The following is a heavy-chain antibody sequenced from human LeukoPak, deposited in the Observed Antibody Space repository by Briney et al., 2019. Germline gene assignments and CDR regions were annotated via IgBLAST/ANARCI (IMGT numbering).Heavy chain of an antibody. J-gene: IGHJ4*02. CDR1: GFTFSSYE. D-gene: IGHD5-18*01. CDR3: ARVGYSYGLDYFVY. Sequence: GGSLRLSCGASGFTFSSYEMNWVRQAPGKGLEWVSYISSSGSTIYYSDSVKGRFTISRDNAKNSLYLQMNSLRAEDTAVYYCARVGYSYGLDYFVYWGQGNLVTVSS. CDR2: ISSSGSTI. V-gene: IGHV3-48*03.